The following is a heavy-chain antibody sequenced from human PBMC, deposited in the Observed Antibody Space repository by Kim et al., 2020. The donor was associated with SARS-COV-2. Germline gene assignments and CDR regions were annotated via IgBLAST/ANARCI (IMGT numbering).Heavy chain of an antibody. D-gene: IGHD5-12*01. Sequence: GITYYTDAGQGRFTISRENSKNALYLQMNNRRPEDTAVYYCAKGHVACWGQGTQVTVSS. CDR2: GIT. V-gene: IGHV3-23*01. CDR3: AKGHVAC. J-gene: IGHJ4*02.